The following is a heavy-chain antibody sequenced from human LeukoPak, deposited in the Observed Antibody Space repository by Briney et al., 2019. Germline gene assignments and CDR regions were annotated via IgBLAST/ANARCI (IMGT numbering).Heavy chain of an antibody. CDR3: AREARVGVVKYYYYYMDV. V-gene: IGHV4-59*01. CDR1: GGSISSYY. D-gene: IGHD3-3*01. Sequence: SETLSLTCTVSGGSISSYYWSWIRQPPGKGLEWVGYIYYSGSTNYNPSLKSRVTISVDTSKNQFSLKLSSVTAADTAVYYCAREARVGVVKYYYYYMDVWGKGTTVTVSS. J-gene: IGHJ6*03. CDR2: IYYSGST.